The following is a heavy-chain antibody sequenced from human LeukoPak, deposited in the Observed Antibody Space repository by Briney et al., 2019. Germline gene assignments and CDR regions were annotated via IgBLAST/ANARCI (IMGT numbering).Heavy chain of an antibody. CDR3: ASSRGDSSDDAFDI. CDR2: INWNGGST. J-gene: IGHJ3*02. Sequence: PGGSLRLSCAASGFTFDDYGMSWVRQAPGKGLEWVSGINWNGGSTGYADSVKGRFTISRDNAKNSLYLQMNSLRAEDTALYYCASSRGDSSDDAFDIWGQGTMVTVSS. CDR1: GFTFDDYG. V-gene: IGHV3-20*04. D-gene: IGHD3-22*01.